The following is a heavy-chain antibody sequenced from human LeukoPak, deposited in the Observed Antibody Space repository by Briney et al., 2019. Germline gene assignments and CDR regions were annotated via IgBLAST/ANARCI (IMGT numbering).Heavy chain of an antibody. CDR3: ARQKPFKYYDILTGYFLTPRHFDY. D-gene: IGHD3-9*01. CDR1: GGSISSYY. J-gene: IGHJ4*02. CDR2: INHGGST. V-gene: IGHV4-34*01. Sequence: SSETLSLTCTVSGGSISSYYWSWIRQPPGKGLEWIGEINHGGSTNYNPSPKSRVTISLDTSKNQFSLKLTSVTAADTAVYFCARQKPFKYYDILTGYFLTPRHFDYWGQGTLVTVSS.